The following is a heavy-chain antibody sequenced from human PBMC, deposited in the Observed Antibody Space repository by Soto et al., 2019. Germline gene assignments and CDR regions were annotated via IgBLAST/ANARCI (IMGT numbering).Heavy chain of an antibody. J-gene: IGHJ4*02. D-gene: IGHD4-17*01. CDR1: GYTFTSYD. V-gene: IGHV1-8*01. CDR3: AREFSDYAGY. CDR2: MNPNNGNI. Sequence: QVQLVQSGAEVKKPGASVKVSCKTSGYTFTSYDINWVRQAAGQGLEWMRWMNPNNGNIAYAQKFQGRVIMTRDTSISTAYMELTSLRSEDTAVYYCAREFSDYAGYWGQGTLVTVSS.